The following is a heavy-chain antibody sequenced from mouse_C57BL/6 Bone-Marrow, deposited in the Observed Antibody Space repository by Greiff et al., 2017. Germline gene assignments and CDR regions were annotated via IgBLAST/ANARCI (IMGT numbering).Heavy chain of an antibody. CDR2: IHPNSGST. J-gene: IGHJ2*01. CDR1: GYTFTSYW. D-gene: IGHD2-3*01. V-gene: IGHV1-64*01. CDR3: GRWNDGYIDY. Sequence: QVQLKQPGAELVKPGASVKLSCKASGYTFTSYWMHWVKQRPGQGLEWIGMIHPNSGSTNYNEKFKSKATLTVDKSSSTAYMQLSSLTSEDSAVYYCGRWNDGYIDYWGQGTTRTVSS.